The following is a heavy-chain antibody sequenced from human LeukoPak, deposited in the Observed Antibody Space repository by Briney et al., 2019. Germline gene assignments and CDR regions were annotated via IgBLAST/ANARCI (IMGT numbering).Heavy chain of an antibody. CDR1: GFTFSNYW. Sequence: GGSLRLSCAASGFTFSNYWMHWVRQAPGKGLVWVSRINSYGSSTTYADSVKGRFTISRDNAKNTLYLQMNSLRVEDTAIYYCARGGSCSGGNCKYTRKEIDYWGQGTLVTVSS. V-gene: IGHV3-74*01. CDR2: INSYGSST. J-gene: IGHJ4*02. D-gene: IGHD2-15*01. CDR3: ARGGSCSGGNCKYTRKEIDY.